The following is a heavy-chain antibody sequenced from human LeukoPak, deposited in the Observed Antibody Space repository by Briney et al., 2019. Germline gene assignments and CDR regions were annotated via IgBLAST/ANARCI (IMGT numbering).Heavy chain of an antibody. J-gene: IGHJ4*02. CDR1: GGSFSGYH. D-gene: IGHD5-24*01. Sequence: SETLSLTCAVYGGSFSGYHWSWIRQPPGKGLEWIGEINHSGSTNYNPSLLSRVTISVDTPKNQFSLKMSSVTGADTAVYYCARGQERDGYKVYYFDYWGQGTLVTVSS. CDR2: INHSGST. CDR3: ARGQERDGYKVYYFDY. V-gene: IGHV4-34*01.